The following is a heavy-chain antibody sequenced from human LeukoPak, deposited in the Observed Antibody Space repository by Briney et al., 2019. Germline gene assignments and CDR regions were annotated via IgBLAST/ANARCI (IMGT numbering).Heavy chain of an antibody. J-gene: IGHJ6*02. CDR2: IYYSGST. CDR3: ARGRPMIVVEKYGMDV. V-gene: IGHV4-39*07. Sequence: SETLSLTCTVSGGSISSSSYYWGWIRQPPGKGLEWIGSIYYSGSTYYNPSLKSRVTISVDTSKNQFSLKLSSVTAADTAVYYCARGRPMIVVEKYGMDVWGQGTTVTVSS. D-gene: IGHD3-22*01. CDR1: GGSISSSSYY.